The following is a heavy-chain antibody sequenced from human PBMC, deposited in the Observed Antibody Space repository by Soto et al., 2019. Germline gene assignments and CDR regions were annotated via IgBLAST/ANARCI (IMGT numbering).Heavy chain of an antibody. Sequence: VKVSFKASGGTFSSYAISWVRQAPGQGLEWMGGIIPIFGTANYAQKFQGRVTITADESTSTAYMELSSLRSEDTAVYYCASSGSSSGYFDYWGQGTLVTVSS. CDR3: ASSGSSSGYFDY. CDR1: GGTFSSYA. J-gene: IGHJ4*02. D-gene: IGHD6-6*01. V-gene: IGHV1-69*13. CDR2: IIPIFGTA.